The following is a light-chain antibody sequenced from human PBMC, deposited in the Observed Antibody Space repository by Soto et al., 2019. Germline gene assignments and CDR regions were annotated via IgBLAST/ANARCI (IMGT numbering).Light chain of an antibody. CDR1: SSDVGGYNY. V-gene: IGLV2-14*01. CDR2: DVS. J-gene: IGLJ7*01. Sequence: QSALTQPASVSGSPGQSITISCTGTSSDVGGYNYVSWYQQHPGKAPKLMIYDVSNRPSGVSNRFSGSKSGNTASLTIAGVQAEDEADYYCSSYTSSSTLLFGGGTLLTVL. CDR3: SSYTSSSTLL.